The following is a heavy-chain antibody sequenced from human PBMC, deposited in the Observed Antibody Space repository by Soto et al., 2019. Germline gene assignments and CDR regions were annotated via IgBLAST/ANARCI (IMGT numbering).Heavy chain of an antibody. Sequence: QVQLVESGGRLVKPGGSLRLSCAASGFTFSDYYMSWIRQAPGKGLEWVSYISSSGSTIYYADSVKGRFTISRDNAKNSLYLQMNSLRAEDTAVYYCARAVAGTSAYYYHFYYMDVWGKGTTVTVSS. CDR1: GFTFSDYY. CDR3: ARAVAGTSAYYYHFYYMDV. CDR2: ISSSGSTI. V-gene: IGHV3-11*01. J-gene: IGHJ6*03. D-gene: IGHD6-19*01.